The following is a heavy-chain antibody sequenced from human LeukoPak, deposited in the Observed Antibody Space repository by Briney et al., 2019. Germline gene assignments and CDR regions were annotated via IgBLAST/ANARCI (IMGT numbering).Heavy chain of an antibody. CDR2: MHPNSGGT. Sequence: ASVKVSCKASGGTFSSYALSWVRQAPGQGLEWMGWMHPNSGGTNYAQKFQGRVTMTRDTSISTAYMDLSSLRSDDTAVYYCARHTTIFGVAIIDIWGQGTMVTVSS. CDR3: ARHTTIFGVAIIDI. CDR1: GGTFSSYA. D-gene: IGHD3-3*01. V-gene: IGHV1-2*02. J-gene: IGHJ3*02.